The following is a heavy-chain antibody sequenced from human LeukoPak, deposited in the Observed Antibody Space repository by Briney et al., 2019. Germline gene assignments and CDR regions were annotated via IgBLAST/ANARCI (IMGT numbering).Heavy chain of an antibody. Sequence: SETLSLTCTVSGGSISSYYWSWIRQPPGKGLEWIGYIYYSGSTNYNPSLKSRVTISVDTSKNQFSLKLSSVTAADTAVYYCARDRWELLRSTTMSYYYYGMDVWGQGTTVTVSS. J-gene: IGHJ6*02. CDR1: GGSISSYY. D-gene: IGHD1-26*01. CDR2: IYYSGST. CDR3: ARDRWELLRSTTMSYYYYGMDV. V-gene: IGHV4-59*01.